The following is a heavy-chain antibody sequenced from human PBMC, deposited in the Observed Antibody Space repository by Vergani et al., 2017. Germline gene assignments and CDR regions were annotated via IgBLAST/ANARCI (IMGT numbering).Heavy chain of an antibody. J-gene: IGHJ4*02. Sequence: QVQLVESGGGVVQPGRSLRLSCAASGFTFSSYGMHRVRQAPGKGLEWVAVISYDGSNKYYADSVKGRFTISRDNSKNTLYLQMNSLRAEDTAVYYCAKASDYYDSSGYYYFDYWGQGTLVTVSS. CDR3: AKASDYYDSSGYYYFDY. V-gene: IGHV3-30*18. CDR1: GFTFSSYG. CDR2: ISYDGSNK. D-gene: IGHD3-22*01.